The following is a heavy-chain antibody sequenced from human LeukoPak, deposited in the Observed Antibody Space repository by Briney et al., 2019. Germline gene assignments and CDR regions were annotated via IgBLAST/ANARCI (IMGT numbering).Heavy chain of an antibody. V-gene: IGHV1-18*01. CDR1: GYTFTSYA. Sequence: ASVKFSCKASGYTFTSYAMNWVRQAPGQGLEWMGWISAYNGNTNYAQKLQGRVTMTTDTSTSTAYMGLRSLRSDDTAVYYCARGGYSYGYDYYYYMDVWGKGTTVTISS. CDR2: ISAYNGNT. CDR3: ARGGYSYGYDYYYYMDV. J-gene: IGHJ6*03. D-gene: IGHD5-18*01.